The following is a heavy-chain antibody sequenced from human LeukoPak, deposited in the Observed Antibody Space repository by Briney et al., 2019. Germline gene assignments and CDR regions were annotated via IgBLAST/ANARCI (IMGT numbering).Heavy chain of an antibody. V-gene: IGHV5-51*01. CDR1: GYSFTSYW. J-gene: IGHJ5*02. Sequence: GESLKISCKGSGYSFTSYWVGWVRQMPGKGLEWMGIIYPGDSDTRYSPSFQGQVTISADKSVSTAYLQWSSLKASDTAMYYCARQEYCSGGSCYTWFDPWGQGTLVTVSS. CDR2: IYPGDSDT. CDR3: ARQEYCSGGSCYTWFDP. D-gene: IGHD2-15*01.